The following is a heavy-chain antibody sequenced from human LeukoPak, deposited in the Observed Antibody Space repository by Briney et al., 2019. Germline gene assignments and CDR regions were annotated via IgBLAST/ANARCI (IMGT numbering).Heavy chain of an antibody. Sequence: GGSLRLSCAASGFTVSSNYMSWVRQAPGKGLEWVSVIYSGGSTYFADSVKGRFTISRDNSKNTLYLQMNSLRAEDTAVYYCASGEGYSYGFDYWGQGTLVTVSS. D-gene: IGHD5-18*01. J-gene: IGHJ4*02. V-gene: IGHV3-66*01. CDR1: GFTVSSNY. CDR2: IYSGGST. CDR3: ASGEGYSYGFDY.